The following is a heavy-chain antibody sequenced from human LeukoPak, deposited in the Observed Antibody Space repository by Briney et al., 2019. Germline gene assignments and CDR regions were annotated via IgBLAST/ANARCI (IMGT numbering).Heavy chain of an antibody. CDR2: ISSSSSYI. J-gene: IGHJ4*02. V-gene: IGHV3-21*01. Sequence: PGGSLRLSCAASGFTFSSYSMNWVRQAPGKGLEWVSSISSSSSYIYYADSVKGRFTISRDNAKNSLYLQMNSLRAEDTAVYYCAKDTAMVYYTYDYWGQGTLVTVSS. CDR1: GFTFSSYS. D-gene: IGHD5-18*01. CDR3: AKDTAMVYYTYDY.